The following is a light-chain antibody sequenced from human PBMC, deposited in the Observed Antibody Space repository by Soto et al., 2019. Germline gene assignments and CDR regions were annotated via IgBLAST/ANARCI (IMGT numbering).Light chain of an antibody. J-gene: IGKJ3*01. V-gene: IGKV1-27*01. CDR1: QGISNY. CDR2: AAS. CDR3: QNYNSALFT. Sequence: DIQMTQSPSSLSASVGDRVTITCRASQGISNYLAWYQQKPGKIPKLLIYAASTLQPGVPSRFSGSGPGTDFTLTVSSLQPEDVATYYCQNYNSALFTFGPGTKVDIK.